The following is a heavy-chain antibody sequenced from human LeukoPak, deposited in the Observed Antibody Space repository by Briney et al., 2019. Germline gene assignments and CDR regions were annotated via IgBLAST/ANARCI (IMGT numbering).Heavy chain of an antibody. CDR2: ISSSGSTI. Sequence: PGGSLRLSCAACGFTFSSYEMNWVRQAPGKGLEWVSYISSSGSTIYYADSVKGRFTISRDNAKNSLYLQMNSLRAEDTAVYYCARDGVSYYYDSSGGYYFDYWGQGTLVNVSS. CDR3: ARDGVSYYYDSSGGYYFDY. CDR1: GFTFSSYE. V-gene: IGHV3-48*03. D-gene: IGHD3-22*01. J-gene: IGHJ4*02.